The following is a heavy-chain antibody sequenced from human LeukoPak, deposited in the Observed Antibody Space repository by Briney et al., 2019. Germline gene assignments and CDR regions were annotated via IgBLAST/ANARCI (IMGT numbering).Heavy chain of an antibody. CDR2: ISHSGST. J-gene: IGHJ3*02. CDR3: ARDCSGGSCYGAFDI. Sequence: PSETLSHTCAVYGGSFSDYFWSWIRQTPGKGLEWIGEISHSGSTTYNPSLRSRVTISGDTSKKQFSLKLSSVTAADTAVYYCARDCSGGSCYGAFDIWGQGTMVTVSS. V-gene: IGHV4-34*01. D-gene: IGHD2-15*01. CDR1: GGSFSDYF.